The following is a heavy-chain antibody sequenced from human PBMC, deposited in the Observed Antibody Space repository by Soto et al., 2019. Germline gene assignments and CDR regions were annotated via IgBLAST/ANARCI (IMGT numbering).Heavy chain of an antibody. CDR3: AHIPNYYQYDWFDP. CDR2: IYWDDDK. J-gene: IGHJ5*02. Sequence: QITLKESGPTLVKPTQTLTLTCTFSGFSLTTRGVGVGWTRQPPGKALECLALIYWDDDKRYSPSLQSRLSIXKXTXXNQVVLTMTNVDPVDTATYYCAHIPNYYQYDWFDPWGQGTLVSVSS. D-gene: IGHD3-16*01. CDR1: GFSLTTRGVG. V-gene: IGHV2-5*02.